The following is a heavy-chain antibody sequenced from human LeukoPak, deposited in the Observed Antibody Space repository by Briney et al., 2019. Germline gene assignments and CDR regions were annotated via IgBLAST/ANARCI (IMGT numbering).Heavy chain of an antibody. D-gene: IGHD2-15*01. J-gene: IGHJ4*02. CDR2: INHSGGT. CDR3: AVVVAATNAFFDY. CDR1: GGSFSGYY. Sequence: SETLSLTCAVYGGSFSGYYWSWIRQPPGKGLEWIGEINHSGGTNYNPSLKSRVTISVDTSKNQFSLKLSSVTAADTAVYYCAVVVAATNAFFDYWGQGTLVTVSS. V-gene: IGHV4-34*01.